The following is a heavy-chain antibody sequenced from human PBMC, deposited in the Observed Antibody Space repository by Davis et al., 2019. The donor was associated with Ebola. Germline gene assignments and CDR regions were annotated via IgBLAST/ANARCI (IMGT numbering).Heavy chain of an antibody. Sequence: PGGSLRLSCAASGLTFSHFGMHWVRQAPGKGLEWVAVISNNDGYNKYYADSVKGRFTISRDNSYSMVYLQMNSLRPEDTAVYYCVAINYDFLTGYFQDYWGQGTFVTVSS. V-gene: IGHV3-30*03. D-gene: IGHD3-9*01. J-gene: IGHJ4*02. CDR3: VAINYDFLTGYFQDY. CDR2: ISNNDGYNK. CDR1: GLTFSHFG.